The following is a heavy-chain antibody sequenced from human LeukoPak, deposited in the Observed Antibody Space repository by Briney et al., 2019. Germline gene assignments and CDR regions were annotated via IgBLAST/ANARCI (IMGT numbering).Heavy chain of an antibody. CDR2: ISTSSRYI. V-gene: IGHV3-21*01. J-gene: IGHJ6*02. Sequence: GGSLRLSCAASGFSFSSYAMNWVRQAPGKGLEWVSSISTSSRYIYYADSVKGRFTISRDNAKNSLYLQMNRLRAEDTAVYYCAREQLSITSYGMDVWGQGTTVTVSS. D-gene: IGHD3-10*01. CDR3: AREQLSITSYGMDV. CDR1: GFSFSSYA.